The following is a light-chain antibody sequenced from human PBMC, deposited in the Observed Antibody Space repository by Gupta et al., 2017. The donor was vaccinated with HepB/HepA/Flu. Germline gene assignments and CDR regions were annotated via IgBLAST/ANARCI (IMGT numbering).Light chain of an antibody. CDR3: QQHSNWPPIT. CDR1: QSVNVY. Sequence: EIVLTQSPATLSLSPGERATLSCRASQSVNVYLAWYQHKPGQAPRLLIFDASNRDPGIPARFSGSGYGTDFTLTISSREPEDFAVYYCQQHSNWPPITFGQGTQMEIK. V-gene: IGKV3-11*01. CDR2: DAS. J-gene: IGKJ5*01.